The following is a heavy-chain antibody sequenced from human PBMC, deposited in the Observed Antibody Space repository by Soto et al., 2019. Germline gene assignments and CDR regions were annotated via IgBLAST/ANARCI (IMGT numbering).Heavy chain of an antibody. Sequence: SETLSLTCTVSGVSVNRGIYYWSWIRQPPGKGLESIGYIYYSGSTNYNPSLKSRVTISVDTSKTQFSLKLSSVTAADTAVSSCARESGRAADGYGRTWYFDSWGQGTLVTVSS. J-gene: IGHJ4*02. CDR1: GVSVNRGIYY. CDR2: IYYSGST. CDR3: ARESGRAADGYGRTWYFDS. D-gene: IGHD6-13*01. V-gene: IGHV4-61*01.